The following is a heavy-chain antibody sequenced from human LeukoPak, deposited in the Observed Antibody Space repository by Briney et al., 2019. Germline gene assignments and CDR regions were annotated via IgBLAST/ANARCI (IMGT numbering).Heavy chain of an antibody. CDR1: GYTFTSYA. CDR3: ARDLWGASGSYKSHDAFDI. Sequence: ASVKVSCKASGYTFTSYAMNWVRQAPGQGLEWMGWINTNTGNPTYAQGFTGRFVFSLDTSVSTAYLQISSLKAEDTAVYYCARDLWGASGSYKSHDAFDIWGQGTMVTVSS. J-gene: IGHJ3*02. CDR2: INTNTGNP. V-gene: IGHV7-4-1*02. D-gene: IGHD1-26*01.